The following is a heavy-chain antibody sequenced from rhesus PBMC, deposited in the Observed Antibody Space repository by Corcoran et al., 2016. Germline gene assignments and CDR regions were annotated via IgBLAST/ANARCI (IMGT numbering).Heavy chain of an antibody. CDR2: ISGSGGTP. Sequence: QVQLQESGPGLVKPSETLSLTRAVSGYSISSGYYWGWIRQPPGKGLEYIGYISGSGGTPSYNPSLKSRVTISKDTSKNQFSLKLSSVTAADTAVYYCARRDYLGRYGLDSWGQGVVVTVSS. CDR3: ARRDYLGRYGLDS. J-gene: IGHJ6*01. CDR1: GYSISSGYY. D-gene: IGHD4-11*01. V-gene: IGHV4-99*01.